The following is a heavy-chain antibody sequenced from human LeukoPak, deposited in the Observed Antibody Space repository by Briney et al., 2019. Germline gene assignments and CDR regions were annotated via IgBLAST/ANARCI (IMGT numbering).Heavy chain of an antibody. D-gene: IGHD3-22*01. CDR3: ARRTSPPIYYYDSSAQGRQAFDI. Sequence: ASVKVSCKASGYTFTSYYMHWVRQAPGQGLEWMGIINPSGGSTSYAQKFQGRVTMTRDTSTSTVYMELSSLRSEDTAVYYCARRTSPPIYYYDSSAQGRQAFDIWGQGTTVTVSS. J-gene: IGHJ3*02. V-gene: IGHV1-46*01. CDR2: INPSGGST. CDR1: GYTFTSYY.